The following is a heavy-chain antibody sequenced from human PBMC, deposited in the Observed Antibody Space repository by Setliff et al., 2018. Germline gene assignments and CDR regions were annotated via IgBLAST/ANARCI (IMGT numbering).Heavy chain of an antibody. CDR2: IYTTGRT. CDR3: ARGAYGFDV. CDR1: GVSISSFY. J-gene: IGHJ3*01. Sequence: NPSETLSLTCTVSGVSISSFYWSWIRQPAGRGLEWIGRIYTTGRTNYNPSLKSWVTISLDMSKNQFSLKLSSVTAADTAVYYCARGAYGFDVWGQGTMVTVSS. V-gene: IGHV4-4*07.